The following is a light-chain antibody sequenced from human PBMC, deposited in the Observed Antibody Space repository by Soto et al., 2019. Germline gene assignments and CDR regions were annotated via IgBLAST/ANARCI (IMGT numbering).Light chain of an antibody. CDR1: SSDVGGYNY. CDR2: EVS. CDR3: NSFTDSSLYV. Sequence: QSALTQPASVSGSPGQSITISCTGTSSDVGGYNYVSWYQQHPGIAPKLMIYEVSNRPSGVSNRFSGSKSGNTASLTISGLQADDEGDYYCNSFTDSSLYVFGTGTKLTVL. V-gene: IGLV2-14*01. J-gene: IGLJ1*01.